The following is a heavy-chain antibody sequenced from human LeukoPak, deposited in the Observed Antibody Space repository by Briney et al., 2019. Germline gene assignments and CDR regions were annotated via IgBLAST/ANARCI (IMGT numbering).Heavy chain of an antibody. J-gene: IGHJ6*02. V-gene: IGHV4-59*01. CDR3: ARGRWELEDYYYYYGMDV. D-gene: IGHD1-26*01. CDR1: GGSISSYY. Sequence: SETLSLTCTVSGGSISSYYWSWLRQPPGKGLEWIGYIYYSGSTNYNPSLKSRVTISVDTSKNQFSLKLSSVTAADTAVYYCARGRWELEDYYYYYGMDVWGQGTTVTVSS. CDR2: IYYSGST.